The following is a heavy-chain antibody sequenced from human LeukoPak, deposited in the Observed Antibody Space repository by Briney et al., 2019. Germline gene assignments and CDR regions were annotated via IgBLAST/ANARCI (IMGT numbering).Heavy chain of an antibody. V-gene: IGHV1-69*05. CDR1: GGTFSSYA. CDR3: ARDSKTRSSSWPDDAFDI. Sequence: SVKVSCKASGGTFSSYAISWVRQAPGQGLEWMGRIIPIFGTANYAQKFQGRVTITTDESTSTAYMELSSLGSEDTAVYYCARDSKTRSSSWPDDAFDIWGQGTMVTVSS. D-gene: IGHD6-13*01. CDR2: IIPIFGTA. J-gene: IGHJ3*02.